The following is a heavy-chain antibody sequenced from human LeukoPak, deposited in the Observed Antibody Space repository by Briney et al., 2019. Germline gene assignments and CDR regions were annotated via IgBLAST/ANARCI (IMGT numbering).Heavy chain of an antibody. V-gene: IGHV1-46*01. CDR2: INPRGDWS. J-gene: IGHJ4*02. CDR3: AKDGGRYSADF. CDR1: GYTFPSYF. D-gene: IGHD1-26*01. Sequence: GASVKVSCKASGYTFPSYFMHWVRQAPGQGLEWMGIINPRGDWSAYAQNLQGRVTLTRDTSTSTVYMELSSLRSDDTAVYYCAKDGGRYSADFWGQGTVLTVSS.